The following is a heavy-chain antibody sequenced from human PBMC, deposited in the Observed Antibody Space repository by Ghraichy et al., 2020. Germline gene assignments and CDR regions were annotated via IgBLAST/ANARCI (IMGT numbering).Heavy chain of an antibody. V-gene: IGHV4-31*03. Sequence: SETLSLTCTVSGGSISSGYYYWTWIRQHPGKGLEWIGYIYYSGSTYYNPSLKSRVSISIDTSKKQCSLKLSSVTAADTAVYYCASFYDRSGYLAGVDYWGQGTLVTV. CDR2: IYYSGST. CDR3: ASFYDRSGYLAGVDY. J-gene: IGHJ4*02. D-gene: IGHD3-22*01. CDR1: GGSISSGYYY.